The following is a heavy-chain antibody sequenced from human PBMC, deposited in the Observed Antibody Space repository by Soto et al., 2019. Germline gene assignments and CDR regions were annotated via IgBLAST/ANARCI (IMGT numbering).Heavy chain of an antibody. CDR2: MSNNGITQ. J-gene: IGHJ3*01. CDR1: GFTFSTSV. D-gene: IGHD2-2*01. CDR3: VRRYCRSERFGGNDGFDV. Sequence: QVHLVESGGDVVQPGRSLRLSCATSGFTFSTSVLHWVRQAPGKGLEWVAVMSNNGITQYYADSVKGRFTVSRDNSKSTTYLQMNSLTPEDTALYYCVRRYCRSERFGGNDGFDVWGQGTMVTVSS. V-gene: IGHV3-30*04.